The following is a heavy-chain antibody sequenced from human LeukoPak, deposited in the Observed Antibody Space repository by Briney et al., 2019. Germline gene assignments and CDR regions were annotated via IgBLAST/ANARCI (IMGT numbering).Heavy chain of an antibody. D-gene: IGHD6-13*01. CDR2: IYTSGST. J-gene: IGHJ3*02. Sequence: ASQTLSLTCTVSGGSISSGDYYWSWIRQPAGKGLEWIGRIYTSGSTNYNPSLKSRVTMSVDTSKNQFSLKLSSVTAADTAVYYCARVASWYSDAFDIWGQGTMVTVSS. CDR1: GGSISSGDYY. V-gene: IGHV4-61*02. CDR3: ARVASWYSDAFDI.